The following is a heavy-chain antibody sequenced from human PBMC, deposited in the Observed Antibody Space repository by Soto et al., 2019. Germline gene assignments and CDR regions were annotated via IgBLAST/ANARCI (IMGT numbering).Heavy chain of an antibody. V-gene: IGHV3-23*01. J-gene: IGHJ4*02. CDR2: ISGSGGST. CDR3: AKDDFTDRGDDYFAY. CDR1: GFTFSSYA. Sequence: GGSLRLSCAASGFTFSSYAMSWVRQAPGKGLEWVSAISGSGGSTWYADSVKGRLSISRDNSKNTLYLQLNSLRFEDTAVYYCAKDDFTDRGDDYFAYWGPGTLVTVSS. D-gene: IGHD2-21*02.